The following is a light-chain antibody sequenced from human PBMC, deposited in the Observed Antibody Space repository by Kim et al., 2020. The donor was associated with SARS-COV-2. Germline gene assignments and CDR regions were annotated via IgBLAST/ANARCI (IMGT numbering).Light chain of an antibody. CDR1: SLGTYY. J-gene: IGLJ2*01. CDR3: NSRDSSSNPV. CDR2: GDN. V-gene: IGLV3-19*01. Sequence: VALGQTVRSTCQEDSLGTYYASWFQQKPGQAPVLIIYGDNNRPSGIPDRFSGSNSGSTTSLTISGAQAEDEADYYCNSRDSSSNPVFGGGTQLTVL.